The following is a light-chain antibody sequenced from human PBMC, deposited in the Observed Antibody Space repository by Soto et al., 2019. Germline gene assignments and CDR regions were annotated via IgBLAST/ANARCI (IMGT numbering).Light chain of an antibody. CDR3: QQYNNWPPIYT. Sequence: EIVMTQSPATLSVSPGERATLSCRASQSVSSNLAWYQQKPGQAPRLLIYGASTRATGISAMFSGSGSGTEFTLTISSLQFEDFAVYYCQQYNNWPPIYTFGQGTKLAIK. CDR1: QSVSSN. V-gene: IGKV3-15*01. CDR2: GAS. J-gene: IGKJ2*01.